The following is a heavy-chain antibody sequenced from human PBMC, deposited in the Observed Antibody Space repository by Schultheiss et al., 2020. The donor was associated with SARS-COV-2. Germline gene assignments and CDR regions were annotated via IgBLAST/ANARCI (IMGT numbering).Heavy chain of an antibody. CDR2: IVVGSGNT. Sequence: GGSLRLSCKASGFTFTSSAVQWVRQARGQRLEWIGWIVVGSGNTNYAQKFQERVTITRDMSTSTAYMELSSLRSEDTAVYYCAADDGEMATIRIRDGSYYYYGMDVWGQGTTVTVSS. J-gene: IGHJ6*02. CDR3: AADDGEMATIRIRDGSYYYYGMDV. CDR1: GFTFTSSA. D-gene: IGHD5-24*01. V-gene: IGHV1-58*01.